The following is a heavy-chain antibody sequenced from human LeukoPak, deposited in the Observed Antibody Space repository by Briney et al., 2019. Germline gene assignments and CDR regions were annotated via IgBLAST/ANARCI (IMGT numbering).Heavy chain of an antibody. CDR2: IYYSGST. V-gene: IGHV4-59*01. CDR1: GGSISSYY. D-gene: IGHD6-13*01. Sequence: SETLSLTCTVSGGSISSYYWSWIRQPPGKGLEWIGYIYYSGSTNYNPSLKSRVTISVDTSKNQFSLKLSSVTAADTAVYYCARAAGSNWFDPWGQGTLVTVSS. J-gene: IGHJ5*02. CDR3: ARAAGSNWFDP.